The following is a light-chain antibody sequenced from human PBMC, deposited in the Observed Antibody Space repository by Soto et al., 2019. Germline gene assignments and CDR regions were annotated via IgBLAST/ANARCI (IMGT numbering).Light chain of an antibody. CDR2: DAS. J-gene: IGKJ5*01. CDR1: QRVSSN. Sequence: LTPSVATLSLSTGGRATLSCRAGQRVSSNLAKYQQKPAQAPRLLIYDASNRATGIPARFIGSGAAAEFSPPISSREPAEVAVYYCQQRSNRTQITFGQGTRLETK. CDR3: QQRSNRTQIT. V-gene: IGKV3-11*01.